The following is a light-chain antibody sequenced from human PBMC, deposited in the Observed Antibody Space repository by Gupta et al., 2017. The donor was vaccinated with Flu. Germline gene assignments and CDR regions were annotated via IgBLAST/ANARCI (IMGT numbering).Light chain of an antibody. CDR1: SSNIGSNT. V-gene: IGLV1-44*01. CDR2: TNN. J-gene: IGLJ3*02. CDR3: ASWDDSLNGGV. Sequence: VTISCSGSSSNIGSNTVNWYQQLPRTAPKLLIYTNNQRPSGVPDRFSGSKSDTSASLAISGLQSEDEAEYYCASWDDSLNGGVFGGGTKLTVL.